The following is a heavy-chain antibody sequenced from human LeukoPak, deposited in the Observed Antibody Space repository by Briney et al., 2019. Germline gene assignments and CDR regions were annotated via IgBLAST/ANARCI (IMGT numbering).Heavy chain of an antibody. V-gene: IGHV4-59*13. CDR3: ARNTAMEYYYMDV. CDR2: IYYSGST. D-gene: IGHD5-18*01. J-gene: IGHJ6*03. Sequence: SETLSLXCTVSGGSISSYYWSWIRQPPGKGLEWIGYIYYSGSTNYIPSLKRRVTISVDTSKNQFSLKLSSVTAADTAVYYCARNTAMEYYYMDVWGKGTTVTVSS. CDR1: GGSISSYY.